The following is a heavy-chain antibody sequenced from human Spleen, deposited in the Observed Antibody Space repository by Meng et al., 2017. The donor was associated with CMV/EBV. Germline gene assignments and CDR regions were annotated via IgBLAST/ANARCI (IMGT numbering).Heavy chain of an antibody. Sequence: GESLKISCAASGFTFSSYEMNWVRQAPGKGLEWVSYISSSGSTIYYADSVKGRFTISRDNSKNTLYLQMNRLTAEDTARYYCAKGVGPHDYWGQGTLVTVSS. V-gene: IGHV3-48*03. CDR3: AKGVGPHDY. CDR2: ISSSGSTI. D-gene: IGHD1-26*01. CDR1: GFTFSSYE. J-gene: IGHJ4*02.